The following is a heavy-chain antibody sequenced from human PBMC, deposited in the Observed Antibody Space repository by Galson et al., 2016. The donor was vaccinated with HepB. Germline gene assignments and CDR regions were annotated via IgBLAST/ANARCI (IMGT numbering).Heavy chain of an antibody. CDR3: AKERRGYYHEH. CDR2: TAYDGRYK. CDR1: GFSFSNFA. J-gene: IGHJ4*02. D-gene: IGHD3-3*01. Sequence: SLRLSCAASGFSFSNFAMHWVRQAPGKGLEWVSITAYDGRYKYYSDSVKGRFTISRDDSRNTLYLQMNSQRTEDTGVYFCAKERRGYYHEHWGQGTLVTVSS. V-gene: IGHV3-30*18.